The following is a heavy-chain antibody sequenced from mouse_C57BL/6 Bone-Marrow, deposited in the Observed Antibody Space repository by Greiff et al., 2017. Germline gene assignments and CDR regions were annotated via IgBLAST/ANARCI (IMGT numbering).Heavy chain of an antibody. D-gene: IGHD2-1*01. CDR3: ARDDGTRGYFDV. CDR2: SRNKANDYTT. V-gene: IGHV7-1*01. CDR1: GFTFSDFY. Sequence: EVKLMESGGGLVQSGRSLRLSCATSGFTFSDFYMEWVRQAPGKGLEWIAASRNKANDYTTEYSASVKGRFIVSRDTSQSILYLQMNALRAEDTAIYYCARDDGTRGYFDVWGTGTTVTVSS. J-gene: IGHJ1*03.